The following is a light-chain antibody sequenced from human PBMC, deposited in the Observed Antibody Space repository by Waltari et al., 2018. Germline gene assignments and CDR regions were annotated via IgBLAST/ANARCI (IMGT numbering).Light chain of an antibody. CDR2: DVS. J-gene: IGLJ1*01. V-gene: IGLV2-11*01. Sequence: QSALTQPRSVSGSPGQSVTISCTGTSSDVGGYNYVSWYQQHPGKAPKLMIYDVSKRPSGVSDRFSGSKSGNTASLPIAGLQAEDEADYYCCSYAGSYSPLYVFGTGTKVTVL. CDR1: SSDVGGYNY. CDR3: CSYAGSYSPLYV.